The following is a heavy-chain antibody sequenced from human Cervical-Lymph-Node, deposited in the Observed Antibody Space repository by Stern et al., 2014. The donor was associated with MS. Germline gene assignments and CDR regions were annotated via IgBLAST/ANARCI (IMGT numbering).Heavy chain of an antibody. CDR3: ARERGYCSGGRCYPYYFDS. D-gene: IGHD2-15*01. CDR2: VSNDGTKE. Sequence: VQLVESGGGVVQPGRSLRLSCAPSGFTFSHYAMHWVRQAPGKGPEWVACVSNDGTKEFYADSVKGRFTISRDNSNSTLYLQMTSLTTEDTSVYFCARERGYCSGGRCYPYYFDSWGQGTLVVVSS. CDR1: GFTFSHYA. J-gene: IGHJ4*02. V-gene: IGHV3-30-3*01.